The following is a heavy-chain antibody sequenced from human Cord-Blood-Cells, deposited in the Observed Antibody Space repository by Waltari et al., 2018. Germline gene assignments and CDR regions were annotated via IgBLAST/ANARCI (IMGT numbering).Heavy chain of an antibody. CDR1: GGTFSSYT. CDR3: ASSSMVQGVINWFDP. Sequence: QVQLVQSGAEVKKPGSSVKVSCTASGGTFSSYTISWVRQAPGRGLEWMGRIIPILGIANYAQKFQGRVTITADKSTSTAYMELSSLRSEDTAVYYCASSSMVQGVINWFDPWGQGTLVTVSS. CDR2: IIPILGIA. J-gene: IGHJ5*02. V-gene: IGHV1-69*02. D-gene: IGHD3-10*01.